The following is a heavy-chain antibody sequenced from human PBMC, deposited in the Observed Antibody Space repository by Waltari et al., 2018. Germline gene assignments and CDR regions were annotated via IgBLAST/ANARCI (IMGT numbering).Heavy chain of an antibody. D-gene: IGHD2-21*01. V-gene: IGHV4-39*01. CDR2: VFYTGIT. CDR3: ARLTILGTE. CDR1: GGSISSSDCY. J-gene: IGHJ4*02. Sequence: LRLQASGPGLVKPSETLSLPCTVSGGSISSSDCYWGWIRQPPGKGLESVGSVFYTGITSNNPSLKSRVTISVDTSKNQFSLRLSSVTAADTAVYYCARLTILGTEWGQGTLVTVSS.